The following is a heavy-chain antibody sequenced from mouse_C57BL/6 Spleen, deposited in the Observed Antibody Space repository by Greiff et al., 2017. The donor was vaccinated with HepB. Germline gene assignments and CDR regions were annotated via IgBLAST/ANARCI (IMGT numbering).Heavy chain of an antibody. J-gene: IGHJ1*03. CDR3: ARHYDYEGYFDV. Sequence: EVHLVESGGGLVQPGGSLKLSCAASGFTFSDYYMYWVRRTPEKRLEWVAYISNGGGSTYYPDTVKGRFTISRDNAKNTLYLQMSRLKSEDTAMYYCARHYDYEGYFDVWGTGTTVTVSS. CDR1: GFTFSDYY. CDR2: ISNGGGST. V-gene: IGHV5-12*01. D-gene: IGHD2-4*01.